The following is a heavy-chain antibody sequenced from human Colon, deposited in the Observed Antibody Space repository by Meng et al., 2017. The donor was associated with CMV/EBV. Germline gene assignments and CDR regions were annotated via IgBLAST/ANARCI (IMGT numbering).Heavy chain of an antibody. V-gene: IGHV1-46*01. CDR2: ITPNGDST. D-gene: IGHD1-26*01. CDR3: ARQISVGSVDP. Sequence: QVQLVQAGAELKKPGASVRVSCKASGDTFSKLYIHWVRQAPGQGLEWMGLITPNGDSTYYAQNFQGRVTMTSDTSTSTIYMDLNNLRSEDTAVYYCARQISVGSVDPWGQGTLVTVS. CDR1: GDTFSKLY. J-gene: IGHJ5*02.